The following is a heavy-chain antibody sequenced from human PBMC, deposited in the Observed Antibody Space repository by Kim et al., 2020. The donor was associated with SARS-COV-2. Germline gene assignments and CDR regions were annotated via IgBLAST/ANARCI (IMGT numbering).Heavy chain of an antibody. CDR1: GFTFTSSA. V-gene: IGHV1-58*01. J-gene: IGHJ6*02. Sequence: SVKVSCKASGFTFTSSAVQWVRQARGQRLEWIGWIVVGSGNTNYAQKFQERVTITRDMSTSTAYMELSSLRSEDTAVYYCAAESIVGARPYYYGMDVWGQGTTVTVSS. D-gene: IGHD1-26*01. CDR3: AAESIVGARPYYYGMDV. CDR2: IVVGSGNT.